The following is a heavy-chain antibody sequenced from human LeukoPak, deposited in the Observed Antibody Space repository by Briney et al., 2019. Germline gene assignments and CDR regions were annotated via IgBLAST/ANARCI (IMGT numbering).Heavy chain of an antibody. Sequence: ASVKVSCKASDYTFTSYGISWVRQAPGQGLEWMGWISAYNGNTNYAQKLQGRVTMTTDTSTSTAYMELRSLRSDDTAVYYCARVRYSDSSVLTRKRSYYFDYWGQGTLVTVSS. D-gene: IGHD3-22*01. CDR3: ARVRYSDSSVLTRKRSYYFDY. V-gene: IGHV1-18*01. CDR1: DYTFTSYG. CDR2: ISAYNGNT. J-gene: IGHJ4*02.